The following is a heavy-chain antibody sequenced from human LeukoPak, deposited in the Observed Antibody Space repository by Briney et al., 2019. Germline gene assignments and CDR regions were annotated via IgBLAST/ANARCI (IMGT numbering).Heavy chain of an antibody. V-gene: IGHV4-4*07. J-gene: IGHJ5*02. CDR2: IYTSGST. D-gene: IGHD5/OR15-5a*01. Sequence: PSETLFLTCTVSGDSISDNYWSSIRQSPGKGLEWIGRIYTSGSTNYNPSLKSRVTMSVDTSKNQFSLKLSSVTAADTAVYYCARGIVSVNWFDPWGQGTLVTVSS. CDR3: ARGIVSVNWFDP. CDR1: GDSISDNY.